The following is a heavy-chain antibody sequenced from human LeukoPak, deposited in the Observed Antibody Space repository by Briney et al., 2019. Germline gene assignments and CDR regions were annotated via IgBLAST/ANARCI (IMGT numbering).Heavy chain of an antibody. V-gene: IGHV4-59*01. CDR1: GDSISSYY. D-gene: IGHD3-22*01. Sequence: SETLSLTCTVSGDSISSYYWSWIRQPPGKGLEWIGYIYYSGSTNYNPSLKSRVTISVDTSKNQFSLKLSSVTAADTAVYYCARGVYYDTSDNWFDPWGQGILVTVSS. CDR2: IYYSGST. CDR3: ARGVYYDTSDNWFDP. J-gene: IGHJ5*02.